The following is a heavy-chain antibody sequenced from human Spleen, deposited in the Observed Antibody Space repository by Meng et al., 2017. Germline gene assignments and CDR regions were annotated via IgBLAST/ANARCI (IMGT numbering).Heavy chain of an antibody. Sequence: LQLVESGGGVVQPGRSLRLSCVASGLSFSSYGMHWVRQAPGKGLEWVAIISYDGSNKYYGDSVKGRFTASRDNSKNTLFLQMNSLRAEDTAVYYCARDTAAIYYWGQGTLVTVSS. CDR1: GLSFSSYG. CDR3: ARDTAAIYY. J-gene: IGHJ4*02. V-gene: IGHV3-30*03. CDR2: ISYDGSNK. D-gene: IGHD2-2*01.